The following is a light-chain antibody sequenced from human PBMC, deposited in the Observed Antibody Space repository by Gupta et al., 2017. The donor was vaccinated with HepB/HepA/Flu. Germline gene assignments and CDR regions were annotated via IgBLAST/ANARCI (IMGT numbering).Light chain of an antibody. V-gene: IGKV1-39*01. CDR2: SPS. CDR3: QQSDIAPLT. CDR1: QTINTC. Sequence: DIRMTQSPSSLPAFVGDRVTFSCRASQTINTCLNWYQEKAGRAPKLVMYSPSSLQSGVPSRFSGSGSMTXFTLTIXRLQPEDFATYYCQQSDIAPLTFGXGTKVEIK. J-gene: IGKJ4*01.